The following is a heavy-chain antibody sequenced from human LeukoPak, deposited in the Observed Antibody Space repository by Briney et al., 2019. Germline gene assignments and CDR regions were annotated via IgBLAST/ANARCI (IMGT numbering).Heavy chain of an antibody. CDR3: ARPLWDYGSGSYDY. J-gene: IGHJ4*02. D-gene: IGHD3-10*01. V-gene: IGHV3-30*03. CDR1: GFAFSSYG. Sequence: GGSLRLSCAASGFAFSSYGMHWVREAPGKGLEWVAVISYDGSNKYYADSVKGRFTISRDNSKNTLYLQMNSLKTEDTAVYYCARPLWDYGSGSYDYWGQGTLVTVST. CDR2: ISYDGSNK.